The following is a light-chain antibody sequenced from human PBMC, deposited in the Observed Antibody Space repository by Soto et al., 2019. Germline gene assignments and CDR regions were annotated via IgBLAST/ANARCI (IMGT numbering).Light chain of an antibody. Sequence: DIPMTQSPSSLSASVGDRVTITCRASQSISNYLNWYQQKPGKAPKLLIYAATTLQSGVPSRFSGSGSGTDFTLTISSLQADDFATYYCQQSYRTPRTFGQGTKLEIK. V-gene: IGKV1-39*01. CDR2: AAT. J-gene: IGKJ2*01. CDR1: QSISNY. CDR3: QQSYRTPRT.